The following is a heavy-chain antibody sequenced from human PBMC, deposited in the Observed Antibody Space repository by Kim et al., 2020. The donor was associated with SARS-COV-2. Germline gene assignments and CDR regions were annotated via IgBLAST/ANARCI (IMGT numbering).Heavy chain of an antibody. D-gene: IGHD3-10*01. Sequence: SETLSLTCAVYGGSFSGYYWSWIRQPPGKGLEWIGEINHSGSTNYNPSLKSRVTISVDTSKNQFSLKLSSVTAADTAVYYCARGSDGRRGSGSYVWFDPWGQGTLVTVSS. CDR3: ARGSDGRRGSGSYVWFDP. V-gene: IGHV4-34*01. J-gene: IGHJ5*02. CDR1: GGSFSGYY. CDR2: INHSGST.